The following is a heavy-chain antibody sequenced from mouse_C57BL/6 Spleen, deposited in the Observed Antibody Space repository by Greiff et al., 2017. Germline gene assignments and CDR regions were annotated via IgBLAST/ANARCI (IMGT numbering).Heavy chain of an antibody. CDR3: AREGYGNPFAY. V-gene: IGHV1-50*01. D-gene: IGHD2-1*01. CDR2: IDPSDSYT. J-gene: IGHJ3*01. Sequence: QVQLQQPGAELVKPGASVKLSCKASGYTFTSYWMQWVKQRPGQGLEWIGEIDPSDSYTNYNQKFKGKATLTVDTSSSTAYMQLSSLTSEDSAVYYCAREGYGNPFAYWGQETLVTVSA. CDR1: GYTFTSYW.